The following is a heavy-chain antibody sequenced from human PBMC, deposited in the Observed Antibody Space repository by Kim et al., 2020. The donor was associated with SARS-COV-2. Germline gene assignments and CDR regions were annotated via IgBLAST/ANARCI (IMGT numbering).Heavy chain of an antibody. D-gene: IGHD6-13*01. CDR2: IYHSGST. J-gene: IGHJ4*02. V-gene: IGHV4-38-2*02. CDR1: GYSISSGYY. Sequence: SETLSLTCTVSGYSISSGYYWGWIRQPPGKGLEWLGSIYHSGSTYYNPSLKSRVTISVDTSKNQFSLKLSSVTAADTAVYYCARGEGLPLAAENRYWGQGTLVTVSS. CDR3: ARGEGLPLAAENRY.